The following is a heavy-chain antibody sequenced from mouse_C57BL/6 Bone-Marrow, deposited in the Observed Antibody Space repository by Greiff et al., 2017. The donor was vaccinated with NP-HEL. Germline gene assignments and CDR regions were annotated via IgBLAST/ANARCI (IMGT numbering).Heavy chain of an antibody. Sequence: EVQLVESGGDLVKPGGSLKLSCAASGFTFSSYGMSWVRQTPDKRLEWVATISSGGSYTYYPDSGKGPFTIPRDNAKNTLYLQTSSLKSEDTAMYYCARRPSPSIYYYGSSDAMDYWGQGTSVTVSS. J-gene: IGHJ4*01. CDR3: ARRPSPSIYYYGSSDAMDY. D-gene: IGHD1-1*01. CDR2: ISSGGSYT. CDR1: GFTFSSYG. V-gene: IGHV5-6*01.